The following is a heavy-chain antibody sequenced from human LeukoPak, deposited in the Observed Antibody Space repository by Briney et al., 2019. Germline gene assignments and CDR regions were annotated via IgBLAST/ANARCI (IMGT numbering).Heavy chain of an antibody. V-gene: IGHV4-59*08. CDR3: ARGYFDILIGKGYFDY. J-gene: IGHJ4*02. CDR2: IHYSGST. Sequence: SETLSLTCSVSGDSMSQYYWTWIRQSPGRGLEWIGHIHYSGSTKYKSSLKSRVTISVDTSKSHFSLKLSSVTAADTAVYYCARGYFDILIGKGYFDYWGQGNLVTVSS. CDR1: GDSMSQYY. D-gene: IGHD3-9*01.